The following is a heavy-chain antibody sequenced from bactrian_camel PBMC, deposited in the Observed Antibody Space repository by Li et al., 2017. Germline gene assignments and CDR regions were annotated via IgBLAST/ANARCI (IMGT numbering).Heavy chain of an antibody. D-gene: IGHD3*01. CDR2: IDSDGQL. Sequence: HVQLVESGGGSVQAGGSLRLSCVASEYPARYMGWFRQAPGKEREGVAAIDSDGQLTYADSVKGRFTISKDKAKNTLYLDMSDLKPEDTAIYHCAAEAGPWYGYAQCNYNTWGQGTQVTVS. J-gene: IGHJ6*01. CDR3: AAEAGPWYGYAQCNYNT. V-gene: IGHV3S53*01. CDR1: EYPARY.